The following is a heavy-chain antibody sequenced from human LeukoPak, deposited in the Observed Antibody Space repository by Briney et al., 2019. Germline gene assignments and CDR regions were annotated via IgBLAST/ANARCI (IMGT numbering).Heavy chain of an antibody. J-gene: IGHJ3*02. D-gene: IGHD1-7*01. CDR1: GFTFSSYA. CDR3: AKELNANWYYDAFDI. CDR2: ISDSGGST. Sequence: GGSLRLSCAASGFTFSSYAMSWVRQAPGKGLEWVSAISDSGGSTYYADSVKGRFSISRDNSKNTLYLQMNSLRAEDTAVYYCAKELNANWYYDAFDIWGQGTMVTVSS. V-gene: IGHV3-23*01.